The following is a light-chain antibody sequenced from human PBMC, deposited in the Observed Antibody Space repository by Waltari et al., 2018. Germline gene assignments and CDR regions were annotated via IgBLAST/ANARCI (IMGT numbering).Light chain of an antibody. CDR3: HSFDTSGNMGM. V-gene: IGLV3-25*03. Sequence: YELTQAPSVSVSPGQTAKITCSGDALXRQYXYWYQQKAGRAPVLIIYMDNERPSGIPERFSGASSGTTVTLTISGVQAEDEADYYCHSFDTSGNMGMFXGGTKLTVL. CDR1: ALXRQY. J-gene: IGLJ3*02. CDR2: MDN.